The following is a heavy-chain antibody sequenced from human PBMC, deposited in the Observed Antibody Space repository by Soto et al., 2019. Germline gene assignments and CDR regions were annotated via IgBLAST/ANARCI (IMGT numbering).Heavy chain of an antibody. D-gene: IGHD3-10*01. CDR3: VKDPTAGGTGTYYSY. CDR2: MSYDGRKE. J-gene: IGHJ4*02. V-gene: IGHV3-30*18. CDR1: GFTFNTYG. Sequence: QVQLVESGGGVVQPGRSLRLSCAGSGFTFNTYGMHWVRQAPGKGLEWVAVMSYDGRKEYYVDSVKGRFTISRENSKNTLYLQMNSLREEETAVYYCVKDPTAGGTGTYYSYWGQGTLVTVSS.